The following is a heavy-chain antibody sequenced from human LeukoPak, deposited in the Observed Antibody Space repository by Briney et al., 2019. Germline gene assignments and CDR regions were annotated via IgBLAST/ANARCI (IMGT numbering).Heavy chain of an antibody. CDR3: ARDSELSHPCYYMDV. CDR2: INPNSGGT. V-gene: IGHV1-2*02. CDR1: GYTFTGYY. J-gene: IGHJ6*03. Sequence: GASVKVSCKASGYTFTGYYMHWVRQAPGQGLEWMGWINPNSGGTNYAQKFQGRVTMTRDTSISTAYMELSRLRSDDTAVYYCARDSELSHPCYYMDVWGKGTTVTVSS. D-gene: IGHD1-26*01.